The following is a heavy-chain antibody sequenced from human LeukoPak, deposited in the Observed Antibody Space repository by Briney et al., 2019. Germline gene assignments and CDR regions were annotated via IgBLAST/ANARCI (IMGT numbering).Heavy chain of an antibody. V-gene: IGHV4-59*08. CDR1: GGSISSYY. J-gene: IGHJ4*02. D-gene: IGHD3-16*01. Sequence: SETLSLTCTVSGGSISSYYWSWIRQPPGKGLEWIGYIYYSGSTNYNPSLKSRVTISVDTSKNQFSLKLSSVTAADTAVYYCARQGVCDYVWGSFDYWGQGTLVTVSS. CDR3: ARQGVCDYVWGSFDY. CDR2: IYYSGST.